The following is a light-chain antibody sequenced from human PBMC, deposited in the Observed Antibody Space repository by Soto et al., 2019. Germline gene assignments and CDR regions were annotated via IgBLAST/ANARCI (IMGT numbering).Light chain of an antibody. Sequence: EIVLTQSPATLSLSPGERATLSCRASQSVSSYLAWYQQKPGQAPRLLIYGASMRATGIPDRFSGSGSGTDFTLTISRLEPEDFAVYYCQQRSNWPITFGQGTRLEIK. V-gene: IGKV3-11*01. J-gene: IGKJ5*01. CDR1: QSVSSY. CDR2: GAS. CDR3: QQRSNWPIT.